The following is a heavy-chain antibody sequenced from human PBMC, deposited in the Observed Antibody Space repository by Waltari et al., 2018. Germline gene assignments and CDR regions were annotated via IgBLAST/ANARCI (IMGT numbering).Heavy chain of an antibody. J-gene: IGHJ3*02. D-gene: IGHD4-17*01. V-gene: IGHV4-59*01. CDR1: GGSISSYY. CDR3: ARGLTTVTPIGSDI. CDR2: IYYSGRT. Sequence: QVQLQESGPGLVKPSETLSLTCTVSGGSISSYYWSWIRQPPGKGLEWIGYIYYSGRTHYNPSLKSRVTISVDTSKNQFSLKLSSVTAADTAVYYCARGLTTVTPIGSDIWGQGTMVTVSS.